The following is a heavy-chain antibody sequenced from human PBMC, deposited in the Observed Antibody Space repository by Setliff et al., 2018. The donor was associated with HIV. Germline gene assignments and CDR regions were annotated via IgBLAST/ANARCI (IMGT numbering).Heavy chain of an antibody. D-gene: IGHD3-10*01. CDR2: IRSDGSNK. V-gene: IGHV3-30*02. CDR1: GLTFSNCG. Sequence: GGSLRLSCATSGLTFSNCGMHWVRQAPGKGLEWVAPIRSDGSNKYYADSVTGRFTISRDDSKNTLYLQMNSLRAEDTAVYYCAKDKGQKYADYWGQGTVVTVSS. CDR3: AKDKGQKYADY. J-gene: IGHJ4*02.